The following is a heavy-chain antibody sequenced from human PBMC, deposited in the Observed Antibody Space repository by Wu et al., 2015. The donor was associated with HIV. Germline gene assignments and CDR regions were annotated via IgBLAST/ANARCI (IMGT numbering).Heavy chain of an antibody. CDR2: INPNNGAT. CDR3: ARDMPAIYDSSGHRALDI. V-gene: IGHV1-2*02. D-gene: IGHD3-22*01. CDR1: GYSFYGYY. Sequence: QVQLVQSGAEVEKPGASVRVSCKTFGYSFYGYYLHWVRQAPGHGLEWLGYINPNNGATNYGQSFQGRVTMTTDTSISTGYLDMHRLTSDDTAVYYCARDMPAIYDSSGHRALDIWGQGTVVAVSS. J-gene: IGHJ3*02.